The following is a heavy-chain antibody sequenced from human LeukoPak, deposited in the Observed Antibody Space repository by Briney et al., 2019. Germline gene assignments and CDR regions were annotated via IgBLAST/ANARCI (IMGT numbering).Heavy chain of an antibody. J-gene: IGHJ4*02. V-gene: IGHV3-23*01. Sequence: PGGSLRLSCAASGFTFSSYAMSWVRQAPGKGLEWVSAISGSGGSTYYADSVKGRFTISRDNSKNTLYLQMNSLRAEDTAVYHCAKDRSDYVWGSYRQFDYWGQGTLVTVSS. D-gene: IGHD3-16*02. CDR2: ISGSGGST. CDR1: GFTFSSYA. CDR3: AKDRSDYVWGSYRQFDY.